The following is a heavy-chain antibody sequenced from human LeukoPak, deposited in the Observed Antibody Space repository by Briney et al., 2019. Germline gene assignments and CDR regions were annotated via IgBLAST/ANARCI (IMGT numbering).Heavy chain of an antibody. D-gene: IGHD3-22*01. J-gene: IGHJ3*02. CDR2: INPNSGGT. CDR1: GYTFTGYY. V-gene: IGHV1-2*02. CDR3: ARETPTVTYYYDSSGYWRAFDI. Sequence: ASVKVSCKASGYTFTGYYMHWVRQVPGQGLEWMGWINPNSGGTNYAQKFQGRVTMTRDTSISTAYMELSRLRSDDTAVYYCARETPTVTYYYDSSGYWRAFDIWGQGTMVTVSS.